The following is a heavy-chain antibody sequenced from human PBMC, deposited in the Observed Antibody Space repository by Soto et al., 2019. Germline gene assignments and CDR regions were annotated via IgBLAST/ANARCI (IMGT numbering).Heavy chain of an antibody. CDR1: GGSISSYY. Sequence: SSETLSLTCTVSGGSISSYYWSWIRQPPGKGLEWIGYIYYSGSTNYNPSLKSRVTISVDTSKNQFSLKLSSVTAADTAVYYCARAYCSGGSCYPKRQYYFDYWGQGTLVTVS. CDR3: ARAYCSGGSCYPKRQYYFDY. CDR2: IYYSGST. D-gene: IGHD2-15*01. J-gene: IGHJ4*02. V-gene: IGHV4-59*01.